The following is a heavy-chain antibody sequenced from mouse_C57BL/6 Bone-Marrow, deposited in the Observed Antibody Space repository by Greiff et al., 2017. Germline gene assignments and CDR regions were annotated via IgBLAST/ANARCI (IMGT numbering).Heavy chain of an antibody. CDR3: ARDRGTARYAMDY. CDR1: GFTFSCYA. D-gene: IGHD3-2*01. J-gene: IGHJ4*01. CDR2: ISDGGSYT. Sequence: EVMLVESGGGLVKPGGSLKLSCAASGFTFSCYAMSWVRQTPEKRLEWVATISDGGSYTYYPDNVKGRFTISRDNAKNNLYLQMSHLKSEDTAMYYCARDRGTARYAMDYWGQGTSVTVSS. V-gene: IGHV5-4*01.